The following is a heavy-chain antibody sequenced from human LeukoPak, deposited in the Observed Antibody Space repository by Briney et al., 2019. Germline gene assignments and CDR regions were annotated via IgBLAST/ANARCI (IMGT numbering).Heavy chain of an antibody. CDR1: GFTFSSYS. Sequence: GGSLRLSCAASGFTFSSYSMNWVRQAPGKGLEWVSSISSSSSYIHYADSVKGRFTISRDNAKNSLYLQMNSLRAEDTAVYYCALGYSYDYGYFDYWGQGTLVTVSS. V-gene: IGHV3-21*01. J-gene: IGHJ4*02. CDR2: ISSSSSYI. D-gene: IGHD5-18*01. CDR3: ALGYSYDYGYFDY.